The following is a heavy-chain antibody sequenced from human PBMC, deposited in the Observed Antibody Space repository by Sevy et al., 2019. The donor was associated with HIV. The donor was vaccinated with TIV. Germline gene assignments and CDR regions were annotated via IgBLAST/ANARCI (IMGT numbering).Heavy chain of an antibody. CDR1: VFTFSNYA. CDR2: LSNDGNTK. Sequence: GGSLRLSCAASVFTFSNYAMTWVRQAPGRGLEWVAVLSNDGNTKFYADSVKGRFTISRDNSRNTLSLQMNSLRSEDSALYYCARENYFYFTSLGSFDIWGQGTMVTVSS. CDR3: ARENYFYFTSLGSFDI. J-gene: IGHJ3*02. D-gene: IGHD3-16*01. V-gene: IGHV3-30-3*01.